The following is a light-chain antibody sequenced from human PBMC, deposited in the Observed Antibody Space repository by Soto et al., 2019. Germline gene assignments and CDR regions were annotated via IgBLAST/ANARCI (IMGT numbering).Light chain of an antibody. Sequence: DIPMTQSPSTLSASVGDRVTITCRASQRISSWLAWYQQKPGKAPKLLIYEASILQSGAPSRFSGSGSGTEFTLPISTLQPDDFATYYCQHFLSYPRTFGGGTKVDI. CDR1: QRISSW. J-gene: IGKJ4*01. V-gene: IGKV1-5*03. CDR3: QHFLSYPRT. CDR2: EAS.